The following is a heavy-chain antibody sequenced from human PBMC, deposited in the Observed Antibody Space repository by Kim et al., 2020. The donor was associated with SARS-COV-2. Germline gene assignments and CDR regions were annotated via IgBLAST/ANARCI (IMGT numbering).Heavy chain of an antibody. Sequence: PVKGRFTISREDTKNTLYLQMNSLKTEDPAVYYCTTVDIVVVPAAMGGGYWGQGTLVTVSS. D-gene: IGHD2-2*03. CDR3: TTVDIVVVPAAMGGGY. J-gene: IGHJ4*02. V-gene: IGHV3-15*01.